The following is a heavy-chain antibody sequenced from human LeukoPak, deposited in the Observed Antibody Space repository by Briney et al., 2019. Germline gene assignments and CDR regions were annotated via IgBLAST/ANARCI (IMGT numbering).Heavy chain of an antibody. CDR1: GFTFSSYG. V-gene: IGHV3-30*19. CDR2: ISYDGSNK. D-gene: IGHD3-10*01. Sequence: GGSPRLSCAASGFTFSSYGMHWVRQAPGKGLEWVAVISYDGSNKYYADSVKGRFTISRDNSKNTLYLQMNSLRAEDTAVYYCARGYYYGSGSSPNWFDPWGQGTLVTVSS. J-gene: IGHJ5*02. CDR3: ARGYYYGSGSSPNWFDP.